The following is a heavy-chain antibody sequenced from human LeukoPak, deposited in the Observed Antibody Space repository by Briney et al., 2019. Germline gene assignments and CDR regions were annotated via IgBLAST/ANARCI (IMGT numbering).Heavy chain of an antibody. D-gene: IGHD3-10*02. V-gene: IGHV3-7*01. CDR3: AELGITMIGGV. J-gene: IGHJ6*04. CDR2: IKHDGSED. CDR1: GFTFSNYW. Sequence: GSLRLSCAASGFTFSNYWMTWVRQAPGKGLEWVANIKHDGSEDYYLDSVKGRFTISRDNAKNSLYLQMNSLRAEDTAVYYCAELGITMIGGVWGKGTTVTISS.